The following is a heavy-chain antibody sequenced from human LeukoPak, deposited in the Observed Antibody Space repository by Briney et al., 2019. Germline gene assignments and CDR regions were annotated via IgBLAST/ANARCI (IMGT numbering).Heavy chain of an antibody. CDR2: INPNSGGT. V-gene: IGHV1-2*04. D-gene: IGHD3-22*01. J-gene: IGHJ3*02. Sequence: ASVKVSCKASGYPFTGYFIHWVRQAPGLGLKWMGWINPNSGGTNYAQKFQGWVTMTRDTSINTAYMELSSLKSDDTAVYYCARANYYDSIGDAFDIWGQGTMVTVSS. CDR1: GYPFTGYF. CDR3: ARANYYDSIGDAFDI.